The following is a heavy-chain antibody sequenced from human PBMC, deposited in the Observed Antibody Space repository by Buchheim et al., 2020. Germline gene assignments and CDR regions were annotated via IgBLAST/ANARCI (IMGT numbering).Heavy chain of an antibody. CDR1: GGSFSGYY. CDR3: ARVCEYSSSSVPYYFDY. V-gene: IGHV4-34*01. D-gene: IGHD6-6*01. CDR2: INHSGST. Sequence: QVQLQQWGAGLLKPSETLSLTCAVYGGSFSGYYWSWIRQPPGEGLEWIGEINHSGSTNYNPSLKSRVTISVDTSKNQFSLKLSSVTAADTAVYYCARVCEYSSSSVPYYFDYWGQGTL. J-gene: IGHJ4*02.